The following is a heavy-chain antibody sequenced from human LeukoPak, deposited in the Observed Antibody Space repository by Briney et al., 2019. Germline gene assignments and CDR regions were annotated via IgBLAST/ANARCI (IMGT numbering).Heavy chain of an antibody. CDR3: ARDSGSVDTAMVHFDY. V-gene: IGHV1-69*13. CDR1: GGTFSSYA. CDR2: IIPIFGTA. J-gene: IGHJ4*02. Sequence: GASVKVSCKASGGTFSSYAISLVRQAPGQGLEWMGGIIPIFGTANYAQKFQGRVTITADESTSTAYMELSSLRSEDTAVYYCARDSGSVDTAMVHFDYWGQGTLVTVSS. D-gene: IGHD5-18*01.